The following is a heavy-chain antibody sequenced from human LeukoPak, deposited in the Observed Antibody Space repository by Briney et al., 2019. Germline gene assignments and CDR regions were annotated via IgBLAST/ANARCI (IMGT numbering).Heavy chain of an antibody. D-gene: IGHD3-22*01. CDR2: ISGSGGST. V-gene: IGHV3-23*01. J-gene: IGHJ4*02. CDR3: AKDRGMIVVVQKGVDY. Sequence: GGSLRLSCAASGFTFSSYAMSWVRQAPGKGLEWVSAISGSGGSTYYADSVKGRFTISRDNSKNTLYLQMNSLRAEDTAVYYCAKDRGMIVVVQKGVDYWGQGTLVTVSS. CDR1: GFTFSSYA.